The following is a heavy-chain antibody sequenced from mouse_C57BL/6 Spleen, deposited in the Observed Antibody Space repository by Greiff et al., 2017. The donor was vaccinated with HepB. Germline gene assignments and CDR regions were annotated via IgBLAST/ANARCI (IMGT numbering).Heavy chain of an antibody. CDR3: SRATAQATYGAMDY. J-gene: IGHJ4*01. V-gene: IGHV1-26*01. CDR1: GYTFTDYY. CDR2: INPNNGGT. Sequence: VQLQQSGPELVKPGASVKISCKASGYTFTDYYMNWVKQSHGKSLEWIGDINPNNGGTSYNQKFKGKATLTVDKSSSTAYMELRSMTSEDSAVYYCSRATAQATYGAMDYWSQGTSVTVSS. D-gene: IGHD3-2*02.